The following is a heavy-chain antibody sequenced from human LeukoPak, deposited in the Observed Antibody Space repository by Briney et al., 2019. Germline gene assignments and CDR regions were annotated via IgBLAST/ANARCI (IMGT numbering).Heavy chain of an antibody. J-gene: IGHJ6*02. D-gene: IGHD6-19*01. CDR1: GGSISSSNW. CDR2: IYHSGST. CDR3: ARASSGSGSYWSYYYGMDV. Sequence: SETLSLTCAVSGGSISSSNWWSWVRQPPGKGLEWIGEIYHSGSTNYNPSLKSRVTISVDTSKNQFSLKLSSVTAADTALYYCARASSGSGSYWSYYYGMDVWGQGTTVTVSS. V-gene: IGHV4-4*02.